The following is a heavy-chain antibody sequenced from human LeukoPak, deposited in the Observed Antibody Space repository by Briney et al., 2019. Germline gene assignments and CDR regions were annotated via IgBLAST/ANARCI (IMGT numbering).Heavy chain of an antibody. CDR3: AKRGPSDYFYGMDV. D-gene: IGHD2-2*01. CDR1: GFTFSSYG. V-gene: IGHV3-30*18. J-gene: IGHJ6*02. Sequence: GGSLRLSCVASGFTFSSYGMHWVRQAPGKGLEWVAVISYDGSNKYYADSVKGRFTISRDNSKNTLYLQMNSLRAEDTAVYYCAKRGPSDYFYGMDVWGQGTTVTVSS. CDR2: ISYDGSNK.